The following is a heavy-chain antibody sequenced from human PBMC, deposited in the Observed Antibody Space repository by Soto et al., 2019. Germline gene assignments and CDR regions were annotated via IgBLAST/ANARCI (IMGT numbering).Heavy chain of an antibody. CDR2: ISASGGST. D-gene: IGHD3-16*01. Sequence: EVQLLDSGGGLVQPGGSLRLSCAASGFTFNNYAMSWVRQAPGRGLEWVSSISASGGSTNYADSVKGRFTISRDNSENRVYLQMHSLRAEDTAVYYCVKTRLAGGFDYWVKASLVTVSS. CDR3: VKTRLAGGFDY. J-gene: IGHJ4*02. V-gene: IGHV3-23*01. CDR1: GFTFNNYA.